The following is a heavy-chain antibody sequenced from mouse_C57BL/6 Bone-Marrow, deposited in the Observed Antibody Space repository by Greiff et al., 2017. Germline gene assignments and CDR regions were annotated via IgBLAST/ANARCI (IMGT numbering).Heavy chain of an antibody. CDR3: ASDYYGSSPDY. D-gene: IGHD1-1*01. V-gene: IGHV1-7*01. J-gene: IGHJ2*01. Sequence: VQLQQSGAELAKPGASVKLSCKASGYTFTSYWMHWVKQRPGQGLEWIGYINPSSGYTKYNQKFKDKATLTADKSSSTAYRQRSSLTYEDSAVYYCASDYYGSSPDYWGRGTTLTVSS. CDR1: GYTFTSYW. CDR2: INPSSGYT.